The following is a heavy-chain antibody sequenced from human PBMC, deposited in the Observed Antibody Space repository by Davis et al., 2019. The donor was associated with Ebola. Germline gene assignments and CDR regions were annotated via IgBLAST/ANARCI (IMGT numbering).Heavy chain of an antibody. V-gene: IGHV4-34*01. CDR2: INHSGST. J-gene: IGHJ6*03. CDR3: ASRSIFGVVPYMDV. Sequence: PSETLSLTCAVYGGSFSGYYWSWIRQPPGKGLEWIGEINHSGSTNYNPSLKSRVTISVDTSKNQFSLKLSSVTAADTAVYYCASRSIFGVVPYMDVWGKGTTVTVSS. D-gene: IGHD3-3*01. CDR1: GGSFSGYY.